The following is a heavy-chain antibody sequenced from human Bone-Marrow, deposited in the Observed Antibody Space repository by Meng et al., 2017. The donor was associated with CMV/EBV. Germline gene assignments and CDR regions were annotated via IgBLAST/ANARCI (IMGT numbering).Heavy chain of an antibody. V-gene: IGHV1-18*01. CDR1: GFTFSSYA. Sequence: GGSLRLSCAASGFTFSSYAMSWVRQAPGKGLEWMGWISAYNGNTNYAQKLQGRVTMTTDTSTSTAYMELRSLRSDDTAVYYCARSQLLPTTNWFDPWGQGTLVTVSS. D-gene: IGHD2-2*01. CDR3: ARSQLLPTTNWFDP. J-gene: IGHJ5*02. CDR2: ISAYNGNT.